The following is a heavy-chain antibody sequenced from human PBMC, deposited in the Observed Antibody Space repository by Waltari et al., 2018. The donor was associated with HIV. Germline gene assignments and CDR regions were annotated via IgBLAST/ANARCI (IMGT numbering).Heavy chain of an antibody. D-gene: IGHD6-19*01. CDR2: IWSDGKTR. J-gene: IGHJ4*01. Sequence: VQLAESGGGVVQPGKSVRLSCATSGFNFRDFVIHWVRQAPEKGLVWVAVIWSDGKTRFYGDSIKGRFSVSRDNSNNTSSLQINRVTLADTAVYYCTTGRSSVVAAPPVQWGQGT. CDR1: GFNFRDFV. CDR3: TTGRSSVVAAPPVQ. V-gene: IGHV3-33*01.